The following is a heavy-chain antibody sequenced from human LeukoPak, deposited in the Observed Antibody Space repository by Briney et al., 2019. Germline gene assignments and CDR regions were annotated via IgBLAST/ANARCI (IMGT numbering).Heavy chain of an antibody. CDR2: ITGSAADT. D-gene: IGHD3-10*01. Sequence: GGSPRLSCAASGFTFSNYAMSWVRQAPGKRLEWVSAITGSAADTYSADSVKGRFTISRDNSRNTLYLQMNSLRAEDTAVYYCAKPTVGSGSHYGLDVWGKGTTVTVSS. CDR1: GFTFSNYA. CDR3: AKPTVGSGSHYGLDV. V-gene: IGHV3-23*01. J-gene: IGHJ6*04.